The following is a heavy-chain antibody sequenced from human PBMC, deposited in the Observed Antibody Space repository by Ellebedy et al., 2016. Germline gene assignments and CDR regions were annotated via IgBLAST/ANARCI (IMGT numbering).Heavy chain of an antibody. J-gene: IGHJ4*02. CDR2: ISWNSGSI. CDR3: AKDMDDGNFDY. CDR1: GFTFDDYA. V-gene: IGHV3-9*01. D-gene: IGHD1-1*01. Sequence: SLKISXAASGFTFDDYAMHWVRQAPGKGLEWVSGISWNSGSIGYADSVKGRFTISRDNAKNSLYLQMNSLRAEDTALYYCAKDMDDGNFDYWGQGTLVTVSS.